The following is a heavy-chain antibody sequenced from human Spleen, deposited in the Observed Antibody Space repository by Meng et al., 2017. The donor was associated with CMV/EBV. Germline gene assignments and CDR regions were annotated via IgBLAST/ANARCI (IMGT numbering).Heavy chain of an antibody. CDR2: NYTVKDNT. D-gene: IGHD2-15*01. V-gene: IGHV1-3*02. J-gene: IGHJ5*02. CDR3: ARGGGETYCSGGSCYRPYNWFDP. Sequence: VHWVRKAPGQRIEWMGWNYTVKDNTKCSQEVQGGVTTTTDEATSTAYMELSSLRSEDTAVYYCARGGGETYCSGGSCYRPYNWFDPWGQGTLVTVSS.